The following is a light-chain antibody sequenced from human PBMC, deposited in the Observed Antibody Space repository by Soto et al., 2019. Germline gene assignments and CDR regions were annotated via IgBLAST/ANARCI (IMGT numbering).Light chain of an antibody. V-gene: IGKV3-15*01. J-gene: IGKJ5*01. Sequence: EIVMTQSPATLSVSPGERATLSCRASQSFDSNLAWYQQKPGQAPRLLIYGASTRATGVPARFSGSGSGTEFTLTISSLQSEDFAVYYCQQYNDWPSMYTFGQGTRLEIK. CDR2: GAS. CDR1: QSFDSN. CDR3: QQYNDWPSMYT.